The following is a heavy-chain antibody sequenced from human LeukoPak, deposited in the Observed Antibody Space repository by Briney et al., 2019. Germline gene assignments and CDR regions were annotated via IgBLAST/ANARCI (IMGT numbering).Heavy chain of an antibody. Sequence: GASVKVSCKASGYTFTSYGISWVRQAPGQGLEWMGWISAYNGNTNYAQKLQGRVTMTTDTSTSTAYMELRSLRSDDTAVYYCARDGRGPYDFWSGYSFDYWGQGTLVTVSS. CDR3: ARDGRGPYDFWSGYSFDY. V-gene: IGHV1-18*01. D-gene: IGHD3-3*01. CDR2: ISAYNGNT. CDR1: GYTFTSYG. J-gene: IGHJ4*02.